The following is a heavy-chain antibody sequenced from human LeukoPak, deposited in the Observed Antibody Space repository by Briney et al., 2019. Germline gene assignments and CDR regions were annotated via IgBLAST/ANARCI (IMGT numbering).Heavy chain of an antibody. V-gene: IGHV3-21*01. D-gene: IGHD5-18*01. J-gene: IGHJ4*02. CDR3: ARDWDTDRYFDY. CDR1: GFTFSSYT. CDR2: IYGSSRYM. Sequence: GGSLRLSCAASGFTFSSYTMHWGREAPGKGLEWVASIYGSSRYMYYSDSMKGRFTISRANAKNSLYLQINTLRAEDTAVYFCARDWDTDRYFDYWGQGTLVSVSS.